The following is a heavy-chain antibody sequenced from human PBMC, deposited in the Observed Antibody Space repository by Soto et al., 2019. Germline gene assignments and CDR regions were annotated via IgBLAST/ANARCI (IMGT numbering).Heavy chain of an antibody. CDR2: MNGDASEI. D-gene: IGHD3-9*01. Sequence: GGSLRLSCVASGFTYETHWMTWVRQAPGKGLEWVANMNGDASEINYFDSAKGRFTISTDNDKSTMFLQMDSLRVDDTAVYYCARDLSPQSGDIWYDTLDFWGPGTVVTVSS. J-gene: IGHJ4*01. V-gene: IGHV3-7*01. CDR3: ARDLSPQSGDIWYDTLDF. CDR1: GFTYETHW.